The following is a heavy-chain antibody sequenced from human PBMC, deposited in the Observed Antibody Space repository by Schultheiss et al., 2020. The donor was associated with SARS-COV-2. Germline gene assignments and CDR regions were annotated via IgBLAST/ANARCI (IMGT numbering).Heavy chain of an antibody. CDR2: IIPIFGTA. Sequence: SVKVSCKASGDTFSSYDISWVRQAPGQGLEWMGGIIPIFGTANYAQKFQGRVTITADESTSTAYMELSSLRSEDTAVYFCARDPMEYYYGSGTYYIDYWGQGTLVTVSS. CDR3: ARDPMEYYYGSGTYYIDY. J-gene: IGHJ4*02. D-gene: IGHD3-10*01. CDR1: GDTFSSYD. V-gene: IGHV1-69*13.